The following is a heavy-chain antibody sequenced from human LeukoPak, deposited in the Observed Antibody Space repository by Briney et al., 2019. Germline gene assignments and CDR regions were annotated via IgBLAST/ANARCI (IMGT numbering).Heavy chain of an antibody. Sequence: SETLSLTCTVSGGSISSYYWSWIRQPPGKGLEWIGYIYYSGSTNYNPSLKSRVTISVDTSKNQFSLELSSVTAADTAVYYCARDGGGFDYWGQGTLVTVSS. D-gene: IGHD3-16*01. CDR2: IYYSGST. CDR3: ARDGGGFDY. J-gene: IGHJ4*02. CDR1: GGSISSYY. V-gene: IGHV4-59*01.